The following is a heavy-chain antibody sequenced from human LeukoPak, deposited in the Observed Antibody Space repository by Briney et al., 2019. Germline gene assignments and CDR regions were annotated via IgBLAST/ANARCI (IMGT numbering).Heavy chain of an antibody. V-gene: IGHV4-38-2*01. CDR1: GFSISSGYY. CDR3: ARHERGVFDY. Sequence: PSETLSLTCGVSGFSISSGYYWGWIRQPPGRGLEWIGTIYHSGSTYYNPSLKSRVTISVDTSKNQFSLKLSSVTAADTAVYYCARHERGVFDYWGQGTLVTVFS. CDR2: IYHSGST. J-gene: IGHJ4*02. D-gene: IGHD3-10*01.